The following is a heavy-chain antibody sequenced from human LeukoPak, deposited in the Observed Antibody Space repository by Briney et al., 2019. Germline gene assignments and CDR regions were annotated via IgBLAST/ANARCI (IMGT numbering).Heavy chain of an antibody. CDR1: GGSISSYY. V-gene: IGHV4-59*01. D-gene: IGHD1-26*01. CDR3: ARAPGGWELDY. J-gene: IGHJ4*02. CDR2: IYYSGST. Sequence: SETLSLTCTVSGGSISSYYWSWIRQPPGKGLEWIGYIYYSGSTNYNPSLKSRVTISVDTSKNQFSLKLSSVTAADTAVYYCARAPGGWELDYWGQGTLVTVSS.